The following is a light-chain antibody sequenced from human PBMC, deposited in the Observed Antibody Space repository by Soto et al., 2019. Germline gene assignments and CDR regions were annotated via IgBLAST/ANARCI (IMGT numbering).Light chain of an antibody. Sequence: QSALTQPASVSGSPGQSITISCTGTSSDVGGYNYVSWYQQHPGKAPKVMIFEVSNRPSGVSNRFSGSKSDNTASLTISGLQAEDEADYYCSSYASSSTLVFGTETKLTVL. CDR2: EVS. CDR1: SSDVGGYNY. V-gene: IGLV2-14*01. CDR3: SSYASSSTLV. J-gene: IGLJ1*01.